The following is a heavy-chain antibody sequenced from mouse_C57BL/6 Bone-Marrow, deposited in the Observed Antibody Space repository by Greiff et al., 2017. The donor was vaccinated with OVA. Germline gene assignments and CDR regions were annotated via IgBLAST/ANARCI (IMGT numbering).Heavy chain of an antibody. Sequence: DVMLVESGGGLVQPKGSLKLSCEASGFSFNNYAMNWVRQAPGKGLEWVARIRSKSNNYATYYADSGKDRFTISRDDSASLIYLQMNNLEPENTASYYCVILDSGRYYAMDNWGQGTSVTVSA. D-gene: IGHD1-3*01. V-gene: IGHV10-1*01. CDR1: GFSFNNYA. CDR2: IRSKSNNYAT. CDR3: VILDSGRYYAMDN. J-gene: IGHJ4*01.